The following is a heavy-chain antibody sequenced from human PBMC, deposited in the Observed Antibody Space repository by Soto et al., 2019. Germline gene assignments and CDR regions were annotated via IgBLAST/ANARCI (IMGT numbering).Heavy chain of an antibody. CDR3: AHIEWGYYGSGSYKPFDP. V-gene: IGHV2-5*02. Sequence: QITLKESGPTLVKPTQTLTLTCTFSGFSLSTTGVGVGWIRQPPGKAVEWLALIYCDDDKRYSPSLKSRLTTTKEISKTQLVLTMTNMDPVDTATYYCAHIEWGYYGSGSYKPFDPWGQGTLVTVSS. CDR1: GFSLSTTGVG. CDR2: IYCDDDK. J-gene: IGHJ5*02. D-gene: IGHD3-10*01.